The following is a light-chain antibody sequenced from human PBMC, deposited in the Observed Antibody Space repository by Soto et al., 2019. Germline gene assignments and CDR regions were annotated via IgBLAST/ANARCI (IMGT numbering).Light chain of an antibody. CDR2: AAS. J-gene: IGKJ1*01. CDR1: QTISRR. CDR3: QQSYSRVT. Sequence: DIQMTPSPSSLSASVGDRVTITCRASQTISRRLSWYQQKPGKAPNLLIFAASRLQSGVPSRFSGSGSGTDFTLTISSLQPEDFATYYCQQSYSRVTFGQGTKVDI. V-gene: IGKV1-39*01.